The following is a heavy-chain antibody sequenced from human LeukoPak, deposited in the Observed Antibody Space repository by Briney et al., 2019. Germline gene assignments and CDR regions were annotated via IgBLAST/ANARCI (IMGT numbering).Heavy chain of an antibody. Sequence: GGSLRLSCAGSGFTFRSYWMHWVRQDPGKGLVWVARINGDGSSISYADSVKGRFTISRDNAENSLYLQMNSLRAEDTAVYSCARAGVTNLLGETYWYFDLWGRGTLVTVSS. V-gene: IGHV3-74*01. J-gene: IGHJ2*01. CDR2: INGDGSSI. D-gene: IGHD1-26*01. CDR3: ARAGVTNLLGETYWYFDL. CDR1: GFTFRSYW.